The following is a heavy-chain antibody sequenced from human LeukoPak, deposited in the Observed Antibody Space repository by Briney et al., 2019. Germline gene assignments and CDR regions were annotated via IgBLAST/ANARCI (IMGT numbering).Heavy chain of an antibody. CDR2: IRSYNDNT. Sequence: GASVKVSCKASGYTFRNYGISWVRQAPGQGLEWMGWIRSYNDNTNYAQKLQGRVTMTTDTSTSTAYMELRSLRSDDTAVYYCAAEYYDILTGYWNDAFDIWGQGTMVTVSS. V-gene: IGHV1-18*01. CDR3: AAEYYDILTGYWNDAFDI. CDR1: GYTFRNYG. D-gene: IGHD3-9*01. J-gene: IGHJ3*02.